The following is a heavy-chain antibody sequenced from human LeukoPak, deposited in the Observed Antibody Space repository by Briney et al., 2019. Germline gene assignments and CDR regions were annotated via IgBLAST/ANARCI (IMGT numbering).Heavy chain of an antibody. D-gene: IGHD1-26*01. J-gene: IGHJ4*02. CDR1: GGSISSYY. CDR2: IYYTGST. CDR3: ARAVSGSYYWSFDY. V-gene: IGHV4-59*01. Sequence: PSETLSLTCTVSGGSISSYYWNWIRKPPGKGLEWIGYIYYTGSTNYNPSLKSRVTLSLDTSKNQFSLKLSSVTAADTAVYYCARAVSGSYYWSFDYWGQGTLVTVSS.